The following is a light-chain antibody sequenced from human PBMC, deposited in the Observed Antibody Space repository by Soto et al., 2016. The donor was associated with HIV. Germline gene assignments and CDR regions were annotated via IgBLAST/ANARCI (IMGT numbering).Light chain of an antibody. CDR2: GKN. CDR1: GLRRYY. CDR3: NSRDNSGNHYV. J-gene: IGLJ1*01. V-gene: IGLV3-19*01. Sequence: SSELTQDPAVSVALGQTVRITCQGDGLRRYYASWYQQKSGQAPVLVIYGKNNRPSGIPDRFSGSSSGNTASLTITGAQAEDEADYYCNSRDNSGNHYVFGTGTKVTVL.